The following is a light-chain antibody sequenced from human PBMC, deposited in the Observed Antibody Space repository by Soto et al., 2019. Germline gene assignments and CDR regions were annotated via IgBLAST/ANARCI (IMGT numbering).Light chain of an antibody. J-gene: IGKJ2*01. CDR3: QQYENLPYT. CDR1: QGISNY. CDR2: GAS. Sequence: DIQMTQSPSSLSAYLGDRVTITCRASQGISNYLAWYQQKPGRLPKLLLFGASTLQSGVPARFSGSGSGTLFTLTINGLLPEDVATYYCQQYENLPYTFGQGTKLEI. V-gene: IGKV1-27*01.